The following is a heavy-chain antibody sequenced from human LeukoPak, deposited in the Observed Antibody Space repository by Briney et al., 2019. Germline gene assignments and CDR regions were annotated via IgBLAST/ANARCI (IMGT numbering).Heavy chain of an antibody. D-gene: IGHD6-19*01. CDR2: IYYSGST. Sequence: SETLSLTCTVSGGSISSYYWSWIRQPPGKGLEWIGYIYYSGSTNYNPSLKSRVTISVDTSKNQFSLKLSSVTAADTAVYYCARERTYRGIAVAGWYYWGQGTLVTVSS. J-gene: IGHJ4*02. V-gene: IGHV4-59*01. CDR1: GGSISSYY. CDR3: ARERTYRGIAVAGWYY.